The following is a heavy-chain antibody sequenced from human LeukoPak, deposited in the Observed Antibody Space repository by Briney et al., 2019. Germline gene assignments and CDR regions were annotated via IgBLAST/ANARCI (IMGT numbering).Heavy chain of an antibody. CDR1: GFTFRSYA. CDR2: ISGSGDTT. J-gene: IGHJ4*02. D-gene: IGHD4-17*01. CDR3: AKDTYGTVTTPIDY. Sequence: PGGSLRLSCAASGFTFRSYAMSWVRQAPGKGLEWVSAISGSGDTTYYADSVKGRFTISRDNSKNTLYLQMNSLRPEDTAVYYCAKDTYGTVTTPIDYWGQGTLVTVSS. V-gene: IGHV3-23*01.